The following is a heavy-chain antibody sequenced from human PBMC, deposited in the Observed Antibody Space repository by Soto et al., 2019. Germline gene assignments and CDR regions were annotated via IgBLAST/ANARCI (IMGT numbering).Heavy chain of an antibody. CDR1: GGTFSSYT. Sequence: QVQLVQSGAEVKKPGSSVKVSCKASGGTFSSYTISWVRQAPGQGLEWMGRIIPILGIANYAQKFQGRVTITADKSTSTAYMKLSSLSSEDTAVYYCARGRDGYNLAEYFQHWGQGTLVTVSS. CDR2: IIPILGIA. CDR3: ARGRDGYNLAEYFQH. D-gene: IGHD5-12*01. J-gene: IGHJ1*01. V-gene: IGHV1-69*02.